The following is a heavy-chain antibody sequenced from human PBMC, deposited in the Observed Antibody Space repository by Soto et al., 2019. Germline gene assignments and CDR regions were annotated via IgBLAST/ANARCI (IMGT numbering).Heavy chain of an antibody. V-gene: IGHV1-3*01. CDR3: ARVGSSGWYGDYFDY. CDR2: INAGNGNT. Sequence: ASVKVSCKASGYTFTSYAMHWVRQAPGQRLEWMGWINAGNGNTKYSQKFQGRVTITRDTSASTDYMELSSLRSEDTAVYYCARVGSSGWYGDYFDYWGQGTLVTVS. CDR1: GYTFTSYA. J-gene: IGHJ4*02. D-gene: IGHD6-19*01.